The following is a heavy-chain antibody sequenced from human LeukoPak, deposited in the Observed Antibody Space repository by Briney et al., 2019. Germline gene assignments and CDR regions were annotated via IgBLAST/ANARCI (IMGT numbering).Heavy chain of an antibody. Sequence: GGSLRLSCAASGFTFSGSAMHWVRQASGKGLEWVGRIRSKANSYATAYAASVKGRFTISRDDSKNAAYLQMNSLKTEDTAVYYCTQYYYDSSGYYPYWGQGTLVTVSS. V-gene: IGHV3-73*01. CDR3: TQYYYDSSGYYPY. J-gene: IGHJ4*02. CDR1: GFTFSGSA. CDR2: IRSKANSYAT. D-gene: IGHD3-22*01.